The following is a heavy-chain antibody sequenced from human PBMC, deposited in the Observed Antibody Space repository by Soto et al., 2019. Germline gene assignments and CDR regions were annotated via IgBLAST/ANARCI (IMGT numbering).Heavy chain of an antibody. CDR1: GFTFSDYY. V-gene: IGHV3-11*06. Sequence: GVSLRLSCAASGFTFSDYYMSWIRQAPGKGLEWVSYISSSSSYTNYADSVKGRFTISRDNAKNSLYLQMNSLRAEDTAVYYCARHLEYYGMDVWGQGTTVNVSS. CDR3: ARHLEYYGMDV. D-gene: IGHD1-1*01. J-gene: IGHJ6*02. CDR2: ISSSSSYT.